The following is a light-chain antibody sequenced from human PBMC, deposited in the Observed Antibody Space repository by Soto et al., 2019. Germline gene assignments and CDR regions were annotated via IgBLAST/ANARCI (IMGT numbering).Light chain of an antibody. V-gene: IGKV3-15*01. J-gene: IGKJ1*01. CDR1: QSISIN. Sequence: EIVLTQSPGTLSVSPGDRVNLSCRASQSISINLAWYQHKPGQAPRLLMQTASSRASGVPARISGSGSGTEFTLTISSLQSEDFAVYYCQQFRNLPWTFGQGTKVDIK. CDR2: TAS. CDR3: QQFRNLPWT.